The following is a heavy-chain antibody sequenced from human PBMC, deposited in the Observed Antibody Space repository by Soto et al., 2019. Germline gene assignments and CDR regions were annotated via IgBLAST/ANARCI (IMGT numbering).Heavy chain of an antibody. CDR2: IWYDGSNK. V-gene: IGHV3-33*01. D-gene: IGHD6-19*01. J-gene: IGHJ4*02. Sequence: QVQLVESGGGVVQPGRSLRLSCAASGFTFSSYGMHWVRQAPGKGLEWLAIIWYDGSNKYYTDSVKGRFTISRDNSKNTLYLQMNSVRAEDTAVYYCARDPARDGSGWFYFDYWGQGTLVTVSS. CDR3: ARDPARDGSGWFYFDY. CDR1: GFTFSSYG.